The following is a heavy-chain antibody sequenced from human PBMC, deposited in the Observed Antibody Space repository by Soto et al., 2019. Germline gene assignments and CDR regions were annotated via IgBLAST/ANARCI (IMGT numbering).Heavy chain of an antibody. V-gene: IGHV1-18*04. CDR1: GYTFTSYG. Sequence: GASVKVSCKASGYTFTSYGISWVRQAPGQGLEWMGWISAYNGNTNYAQKLQGRVTMTTDTSTSTAYMELRSLRSDDTAVYYCAREYIVVVPAAYYYGMDVWGQGTTVTVSS. D-gene: IGHD2-2*01. J-gene: IGHJ6*02. CDR3: AREYIVVVPAAYYYGMDV. CDR2: ISAYNGNT.